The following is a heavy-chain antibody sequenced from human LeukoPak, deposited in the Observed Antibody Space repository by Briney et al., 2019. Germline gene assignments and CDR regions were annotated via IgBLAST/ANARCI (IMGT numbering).Heavy chain of an antibody. CDR2: ISGSGGST. D-gene: IGHD5-18*01. Sequence: QAGGSLRLSCAASGFTFSSYAMSWVRQAPGKGLEWVSAISGSGGSTYYADSVKGRFTIPRDNAKNSLNLQMNSLRAEDTAVYYCARARSSYGYGDAFDIWGQGTMVTVSS. V-gene: IGHV3-23*01. J-gene: IGHJ3*02. CDR1: GFTFSSYA. CDR3: ARARSSYGYGDAFDI.